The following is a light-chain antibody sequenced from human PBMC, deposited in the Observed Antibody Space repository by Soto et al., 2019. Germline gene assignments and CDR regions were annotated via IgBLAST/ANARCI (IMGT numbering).Light chain of an antibody. CDR2: SDT. V-gene: IGLV1-40*01. Sequence: QSVLTQPPSVSGAPGQTVTISCSGASSNIGAPYGVHWYQHFPGTAPKLLVYSDTYRPSGVPDRFSGSRSGTSASLAITGLQAEDEADYHCQYYDDSLSAVVFGGGTKLTVL. CDR3: QYYDDSLSAVV. CDR1: SSNIGAPYG. J-gene: IGLJ2*01.